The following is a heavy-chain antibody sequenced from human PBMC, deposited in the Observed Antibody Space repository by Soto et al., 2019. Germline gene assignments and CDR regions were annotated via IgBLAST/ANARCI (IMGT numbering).Heavy chain of an antibody. V-gene: IGHV3-53*01. CDR1: GFAVSDTY. D-gene: IGHD2-8*02. J-gene: IGHJ4*02. CDR3: ARSIGTGGTLQIGDS. CDR2: IYDNGNT. Sequence: EVQLAESGGGLIQPGGSLRLSCAASGFAVSDTYMSWFRQAPGKGLECVSVIYDNGNTYYAESVSGRFTISRDHSKNTLFLKMNTLRPEDTAIYYCARSIGTGGTLQIGDSWGQGTLVTVS.